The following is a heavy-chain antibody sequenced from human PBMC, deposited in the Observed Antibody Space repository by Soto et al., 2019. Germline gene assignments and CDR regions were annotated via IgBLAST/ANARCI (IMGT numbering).Heavy chain of an antibody. CDR1: GGCITSYY. V-gene: IGHV4-59*01. CDR2: IYHSGTT. D-gene: IGHD4-17*01. J-gene: IGHJ4*02. Sequence: XETLSLTCSVSGGCITSYYWTGIRQPPGKGLEWIGYIYHSGTTVYNPSLKSRVTMSVDTSKNQFSLELKSPTAADTAVYYCVRVVTVALDYWGQGAPVTVPS. CDR3: VRVVTVALDY.